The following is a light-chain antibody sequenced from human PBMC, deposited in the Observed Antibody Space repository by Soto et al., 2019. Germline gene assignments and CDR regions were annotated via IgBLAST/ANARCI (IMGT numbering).Light chain of an antibody. CDR3: CSCAGTSTYV. Sequence: QSALTQPPSVSGSPGQSVTISCTGTSSDVGDYDYVSWYLQHPGTAPKLLISDVSRRHSGVPDRFSGSKSGNTASLTISGLQVDDEGDYYCCSCAGTSTYVFGTGTKLTVL. CDR1: SSDVGDYDY. CDR2: DVS. V-gene: IGLV2-11*01. J-gene: IGLJ1*01.